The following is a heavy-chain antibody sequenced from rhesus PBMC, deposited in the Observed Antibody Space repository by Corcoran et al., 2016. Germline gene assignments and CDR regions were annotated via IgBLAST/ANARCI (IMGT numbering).Heavy chain of an antibody. CDR1: GFTFSDYY. J-gene: IGHJ4*01. CDR2: ISNGGGSK. Sequence: EVQLVESGGGLAKPGGSLRLSCAASGFTFSDYYMDWVRQAPGKGLVWVSRISNGGGSKWYADSVKGRFTISRENAKNTLYLQMNSLRGEDTAVYYCARDGAGPFDYWGQGVLVTVSS. D-gene: IGHD6-31*01. CDR3: ARDGAGPFDY. V-gene: IGHV3-178*01.